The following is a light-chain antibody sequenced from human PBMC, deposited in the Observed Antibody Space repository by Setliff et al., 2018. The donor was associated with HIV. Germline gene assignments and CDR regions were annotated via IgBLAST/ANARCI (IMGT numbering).Light chain of an antibody. Sequence: QSALTQPASVSGSPGQSITISCTGASGDFGGYNYVSWYEQHPGKAPKLRIYDVSKRPSGVSNRFSGSKSGNTASLTISGLQAEDEADYYCSSYTSSNTYVFGTGTKVTVL. J-gene: IGLJ1*01. CDR1: SGDFGGYNY. V-gene: IGLV2-14*03. CDR3: SSYTSSNTYV. CDR2: DVS.